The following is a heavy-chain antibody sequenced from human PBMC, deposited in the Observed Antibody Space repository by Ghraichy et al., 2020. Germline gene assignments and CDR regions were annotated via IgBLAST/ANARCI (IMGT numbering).Heavy chain of an antibody. D-gene: IGHD6-19*01. CDR1: GFTFSSYA. V-gene: IGHV3-23*01. Sequence: LSLTCAASGFTFSSYAMSWVRQAPGKGLEWVSAIVGSGGSTSYADSVKGRFTISRDNSKNTLYLQLNSLRADDTAVYYCVSGIAVADWFDPWGQGTLVTVSS. CDR3: VSGIAVADWFDP. J-gene: IGHJ5*02. CDR2: IVGSGGST.